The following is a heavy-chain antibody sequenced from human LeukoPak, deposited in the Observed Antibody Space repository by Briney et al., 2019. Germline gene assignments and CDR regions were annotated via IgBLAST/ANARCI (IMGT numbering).Heavy chain of an antibody. CDR2: INPNSGGT. CDR1: GYTFTGCY. D-gene: IGHD2-15*01. J-gene: IGHJ4*02. V-gene: IGHV1-2*02. CDR3: SRDSGYCSGGSCWYFDF. Sequence: ASVKVSCKASGYTFTGCYIHWVRQAPGQGLEWMGWINPNSGGTNYAQKFQGRVTMTRDTSMSTAYMELSGLRSDDTAVYYCSRDSGYCSGGSCWYFDFWGQGTLVTVSA.